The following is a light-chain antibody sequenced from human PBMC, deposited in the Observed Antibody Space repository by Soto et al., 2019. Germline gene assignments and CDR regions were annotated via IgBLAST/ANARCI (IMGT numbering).Light chain of an antibody. Sequence: QSALTQPRSVSGSPGQSVTISCTGTSSDVGGYNYVSWYQQHPGKAPELIIYDVSKRPSGLPDRFSGSKSGNTASLTISGLQAEDEADYYCCSYAGSYTFPYVFGTGTQLTVL. CDR3: CSYAGSYTFPYV. CDR1: SSDVGGYNY. V-gene: IGLV2-11*01. CDR2: DVS. J-gene: IGLJ1*01.